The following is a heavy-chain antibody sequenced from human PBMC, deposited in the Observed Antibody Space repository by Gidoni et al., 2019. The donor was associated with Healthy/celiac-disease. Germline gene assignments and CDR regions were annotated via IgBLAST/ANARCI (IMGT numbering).Heavy chain of an antibody. J-gene: IGHJ4*02. D-gene: IGHD3-3*01. CDR2: IHYCGRT. Sequence: QLQLQESGPGLVKPSETLYLTCTVSGGSISSSSYYWGWSRQPPGKGLEWIGSIHYCGRTYYNPSRKSRGTISVDTSKNQFSLKLSSVTAADTAVYYCASLSRIFGGIRMARRPFDYWGQGTLVTVSS. CDR1: GGSISSSSYY. V-gene: IGHV4-39*07. CDR3: ASLSRIFGGIRMARRPFDY.